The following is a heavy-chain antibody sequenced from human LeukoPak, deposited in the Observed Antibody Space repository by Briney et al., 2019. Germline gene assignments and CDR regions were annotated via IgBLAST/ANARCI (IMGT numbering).Heavy chain of an antibody. CDR2: IGGSSTTI. CDR1: GFTFVFSG. CDR3: ARSPRSHCSGTTCFYNYYMDV. D-gene: IGHD2-15*01. J-gene: IGHJ6*03. Sequence: GWALTHSCVASGFTFVFSGMNGVRQAPGKGLEWVAYIGGSSTTIRYADSVKGRFTISRDNVEDSLFLQVTSLRAEDTAVYYCARSPRSHCSGTTCFYNYYMDVWGTGTTVTVSS. V-gene: IGHV3-48*04.